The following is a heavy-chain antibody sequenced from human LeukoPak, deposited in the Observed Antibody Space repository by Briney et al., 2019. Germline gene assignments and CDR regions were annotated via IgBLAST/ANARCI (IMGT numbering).Heavy chain of an antibody. Sequence: PSETLSLTCTVSGDSINSLDLWSWIRQPPGKGLEWIGYIYYSGSTNYNPSLKSRVTISVDTSKNQFSLKLSSVTAADTAVYYCASVRGRNYYFDYWGQGTLVTVSS. CDR3: ASVRGRNYYFDY. D-gene: IGHD4-11*01. J-gene: IGHJ4*02. V-gene: IGHV4-59*11. CDR1: GDSINSLDL. CDR2: IYYSGST.